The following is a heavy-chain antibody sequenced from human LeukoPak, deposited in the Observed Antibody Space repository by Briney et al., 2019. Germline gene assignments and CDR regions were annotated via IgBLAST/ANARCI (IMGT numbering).Heavy chain of an antibody. CDR3: VFYSQTYNHISDFDY. V-gene: IGHV3-20*04. J-gene: IGHJ4*02. Sequence: GGSLRLSCAASGFSFDDYGLTWVRQAPGKGLEWVSGINWNGDSTDYADSVKGRFTISRDNSKNTLYLQMSSLRAEDTAVHYCVFYSQTYNHISDFDYWGQGTLVTVSS. CDR2: INWNGDST. D-gene: IGHD5-24*01. CDR1: GFSFDDYG.